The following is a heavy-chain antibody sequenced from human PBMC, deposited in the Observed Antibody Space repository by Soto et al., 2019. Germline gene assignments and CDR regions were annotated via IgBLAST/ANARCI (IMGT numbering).Heavy chain of an antibody. J-gene: IGHJ6*02. D-gene: IGHD3-16*01. V-gene: IGHV3-49*03. CDR3: TRDGVQITDFDYRYSGLDV. CDR1: GFSFGDYA. Sequence: GGSLRLSCRGSGFSFGDYAINWFRQSPGKGLECVGFIRSKVYGGTIEYAASVKGRFSISRDDSKSIAYLQMNSLRTDDTAVYYCTRDGVQITDFDYRYSGLDVWGPGTTVTVSS. CDR2: IRSKVYGGTI.